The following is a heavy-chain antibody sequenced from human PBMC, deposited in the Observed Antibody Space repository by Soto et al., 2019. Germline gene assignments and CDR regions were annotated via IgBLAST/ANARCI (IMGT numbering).Heavy chain of an antibody. Sequence: QVQLVQSGAEVKEPGSSVRVSCKASGGTFDNFIMNWVRQTPGQGPEWMGGIVPMLGTPTYAEKFKGRVTISATGSMSTMEMGVTSLRSCDTAIYYCASNGIYGATLLQYSGIEDCGQGTTVTVSS. CDR1: GGTFDNFI. V-gene: IGHV1-69*01. CDR2: IVPMLGTP. D-gene: IGHD2-8*01. CDR3: ASNGIYGATLLQYSGIED. J-gene: IGHJ6*02.